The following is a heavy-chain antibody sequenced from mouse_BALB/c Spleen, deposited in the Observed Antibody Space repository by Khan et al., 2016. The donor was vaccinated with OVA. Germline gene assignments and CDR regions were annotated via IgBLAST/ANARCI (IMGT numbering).Heavy chain of an antibody. D-gene: IGHD1-1*01. CDR3: ARSVTITTVVATDFDY. CDR2: ISYSGRT. J-gene: IGHJ2*01. CDR1: GYSITSDYA. Sequence: EVQLQESGPGLVKPSQSLSLTCTVTGYSITSDYAWNWIRQFPGNKLEWMGYISYSGRTSYTPSLKSRISITRAPSKNQFFLQLNSVTTEDTATYYCARSVTITTVVATDFDYWGQGTTLTVSS. V-gene: IGHV3-2*02.